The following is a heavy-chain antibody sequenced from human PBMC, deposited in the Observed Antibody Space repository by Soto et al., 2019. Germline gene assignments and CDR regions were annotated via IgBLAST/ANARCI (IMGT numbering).Heavy chain of an antibody. D-gene: IGHD5-18*01. V-gene: IGHV4-31*03. Sequence: QVQLQESGPGLVKPSQTLSLTCTVSGCSITTGGYYWSWIRQHPGKGLEWIGYIYYSGSTSYNPSLKSRITMSVDTSKNQFSLKLNSVTAADTAVYYCARDDTRAGYDYWGQGTLVTVSS. CDR2: IYYSGST. CDR3: ARDDTRAGYDY. CDR1: GCSITTGGYY. J-gene: IGHJ4*02.